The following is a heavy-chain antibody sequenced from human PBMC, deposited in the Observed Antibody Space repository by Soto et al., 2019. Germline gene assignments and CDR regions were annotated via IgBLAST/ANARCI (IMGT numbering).Heavy chain of an antibody. D-gene: IGHD3-22*01. Sequence: GGSLRLSCAASGFTFSNYGMHWVRQAPGKGLEWVAVIWYDGNNKYYADSVKGRFTISRDNSKNTLYLEMNSRRAEDTAVYYCTRDRREYYDSSGYHLYYYGMDVWGQGTTVTVSS. V-gene: IGHV3-33*01. J-gene: IGHJ6*02. CDR2: IWYDGNNK. CDR1: GFTFSNYG. CDR3: TRDRREYYDSSGYHLYYYGMDV.